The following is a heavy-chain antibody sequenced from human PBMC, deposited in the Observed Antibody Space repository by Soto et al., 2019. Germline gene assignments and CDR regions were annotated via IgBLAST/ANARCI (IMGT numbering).Heavy chain of an antibody. J-gene: IGHJ5*02. CDR2: ILGSGGT. D-gene: IGHD4-17*01. CDR3: AKDAVYGDGFWLPES. V-gene: IGHV3-23*01. CDR1: GFSFSKYA. Sequence: EVQLSESGGGLVQPGGSLRLSCAASGFSFSKYAMMWVRQAPGKGLEWVAGILGSGGTYPANSVKGRFTISKDNSLTTLYLQMDFLRAYDTAVYYCAKDAVYGDGFWLPESWGQGTLVIVSS.